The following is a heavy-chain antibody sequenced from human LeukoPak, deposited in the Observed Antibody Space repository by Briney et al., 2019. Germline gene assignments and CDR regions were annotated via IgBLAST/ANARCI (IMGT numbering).Heavy chain of an antibody. D-gene: IGHD3-22*01. J-gene: IGHJ3*02. CDR3: ARGWYYDSSGSDAFDI. V-gene: IGHV4-30-4*08. CDR1: GGSMSGGGYY. CDR2: IYYSGST. Sequence: SQTLSLTCTVSGGSMSGGGYYWTWIRQHPGKGLEWIGYIYYSGSTYYNPSLKSRVTISVDTSKNQFSLKLSSVTAADTAVYYCARGWYYDSSGSDAFDIWGQGTMVTVSS.